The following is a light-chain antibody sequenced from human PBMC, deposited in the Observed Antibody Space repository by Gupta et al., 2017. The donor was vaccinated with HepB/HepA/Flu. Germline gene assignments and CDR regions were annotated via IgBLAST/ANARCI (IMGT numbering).Light chain of an antibody. V-gene: IGLV1-40*03. CDR1: SSSIGAKYD. CDR3: QSYDSSLSEYV. CDR2: ANN. J-gene: IGLJ1*01. Sequence: QSVLPRPPSASGAPGQRVPISCTWSSSSIGAKYDVHWYQQLPGTVPKLIIYANNIRPSGVPDRFSGSKSGASASLAITGLQAEDEATYYCQSYDSSLSEYVFGTGTKVTVL.